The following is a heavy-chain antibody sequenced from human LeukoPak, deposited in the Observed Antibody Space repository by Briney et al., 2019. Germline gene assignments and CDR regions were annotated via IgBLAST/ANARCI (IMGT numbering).Heavy chain of an antibody. CDR3: ARRESTTMVRGGVDY. V-gene: IGHV3-48*01. CDR1: GFTFTKYS. Sequence: PGGSLRLSCAASGFTFTKYSMHWVRQTPGKGLEWVSYISSGSTTIYYTDSVKGRFTISRDNAKNSLYLQMNSLRAEDTAVYYCARRESTTMVRGGVDYWGQGTLATVSS. J-gene: IGHJ4*02. D-gene: IGHD3-10*01. CDR2: ISSGSTTI.